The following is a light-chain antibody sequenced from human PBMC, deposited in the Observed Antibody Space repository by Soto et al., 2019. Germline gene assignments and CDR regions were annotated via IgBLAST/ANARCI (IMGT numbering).Light chain of an antibody. CDR3: SSFTNTNSLEDWV. CDR2: EVN. Sequence: QSALTQPASVSGSPGQSITISCSGTTSDVGGYDVVSWYQQHPGKAPKLMIFEVNQRPSGVSDRFSGSKSGNTASLTISGLQPEDEADYYCSSFTNTNSLEDWVFGGGTKLTVL. CDR1: TSDVGGYDV. V-gene: IGLV2-14*02. J-gene: IGLJ3*02.